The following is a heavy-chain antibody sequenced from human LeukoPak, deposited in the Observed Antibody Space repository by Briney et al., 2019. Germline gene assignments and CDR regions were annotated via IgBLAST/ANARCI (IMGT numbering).Heavy chain of an antibody. J-gene: IGHJ4*02. Sequence: SVKVSCKASGGTFSSYDISWVRQAPGQGLEWMGGIIPLFGTANYAQKFQGRVTITADESTSTAYMELSSLRSEDTAVYYCARAGYSAAAGLDYWGQGTLVTVSS. D-gene: IGHD6-13*01. CDR3: ARAGYSAAAGLDY. CDR1: GGTFSSYD. V-gene: IGHV1-69*13. CDR2: IIPLFGTA.